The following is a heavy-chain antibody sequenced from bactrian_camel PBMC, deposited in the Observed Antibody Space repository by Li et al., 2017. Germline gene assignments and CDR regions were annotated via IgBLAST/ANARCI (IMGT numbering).Heavy chain of an antibody. CDR2: IMILGATT. D-gene: IGHD6*01. Sequence: PLVESGGGSVQAGGSLRLSCEVSGITEGTNCIGWFRQAPGKEREGVAAIMILGATTYYADSVKGRFTISKDNAKNILYLQMDSLQVEDTAMYYCAARDRLYGGCWNPDTLRPTRYKYWGHGTQVTVS. V-gene: IGHV3S31*01. J-gene: IGHJ4*01. CDR3: AARDRLYGGCWNPDTLRPTRYKY. CDR1: GITEGTNC.